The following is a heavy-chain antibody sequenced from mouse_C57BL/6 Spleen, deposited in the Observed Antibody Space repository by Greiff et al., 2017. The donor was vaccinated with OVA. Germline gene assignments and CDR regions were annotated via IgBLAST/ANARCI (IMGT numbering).Heavy chain of an antibody. J-gene: IGHJ4*01. CDR2: ISGGGGNT. CDR3: ARHKGYYAMDY. CDR1: GFTFSSYT. Sequence: EVHLVESGGGLVKPGGSLKLSCAASGFTFSSYTMSWVRQTPEKRLEWVATISGGGGNTYYPDSVKGRFTISRDNAKNTLYLQMSSLRSEDTALYYCARHKGYYAMDYWCQGTSVTVSS. V-gene: IGHV5-9*01.